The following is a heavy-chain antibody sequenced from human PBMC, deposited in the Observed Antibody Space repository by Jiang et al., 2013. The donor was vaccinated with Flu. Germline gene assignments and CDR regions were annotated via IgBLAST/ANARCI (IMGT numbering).Heavy chain of an antibody. CDR2: ISSSSSYI. J-gene: IGHJ4*02. D-gene: IGHD3-10*01. Sequence: VQLLESGGGLVKPGGSLRLSCAASGFTFSSYSMNWVRQAPGKGLEWVSSISSSSSYIYYADSVKGRFTISRDNAKNSLYLQMNSLRAEDTAVYYCAMTKERITMVRGVIYFDYWGQGTLVTVSS. CDR3: AMTKERITMVRGVIYFDY. CDR1: GFTFSSYS. V-gene: IGHV3-21*01.